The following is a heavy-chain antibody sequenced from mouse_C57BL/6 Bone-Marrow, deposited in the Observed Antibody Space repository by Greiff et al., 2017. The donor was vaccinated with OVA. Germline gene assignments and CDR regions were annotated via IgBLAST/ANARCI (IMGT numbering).Heavy chain of an antibody. CDR3: ARLGLRRSPTAMDY. D-gene: IGHD2-4*01. J-gene: IGHJ4*01. Sequence: VQLQQPGAELVKPGASVKLSCKASGYTFTSYWMQWVKQRPGQGLEWIGEIDPSDSYTNYNQKFKGKATLTVDTSSSTAYMQLSSLTSEDSAVYYCARLGLRRSPTAMDYWGQGTSVTVSS. V-gene: IGHV1-50*01. CDR2: IDPSDSYT. CDR1: GYTFTSYW.